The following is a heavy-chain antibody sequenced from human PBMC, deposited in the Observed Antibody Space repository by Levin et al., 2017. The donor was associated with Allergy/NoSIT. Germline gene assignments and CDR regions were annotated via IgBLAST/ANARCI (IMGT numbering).Heavy chain of an antibody. J-gene: IGHJ4*02. CDR1: GFTFSSYA. CDR2: ISYDGSNK. V-gene: IGHV3-30-3*01. CDR3: AREVAVAEGPFDY. Sequence: GGSLRLSCAASGFTFSSYAMHWVRQAPGKGLEWVAVISYDGSNKYYADSVKGRFTISRDNSKNTLYLQMNSLRAEDTAVYYCAREVAVAEGPFDYWGQGTLVTVSS. D-gene: IGHD6-19*01.